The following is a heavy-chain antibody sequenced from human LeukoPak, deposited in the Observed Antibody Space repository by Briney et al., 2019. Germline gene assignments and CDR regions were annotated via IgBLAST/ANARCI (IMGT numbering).Heavy chain of an antibody. CDR2: IYYSGST. D-gene: IGHD6-19*01. Sequence: SETLSLTCTVSGGSISSSRDYWAWIRQPPGKGLEWIANIYYSGSTYYSPSLKSRVTISVDTSKNQFFLKLSSVTAADTAVYYCARKGSSGWYRGYYYYYYMDVWGKGTTVTVSS. J-gene: IGHJ6*03. CDR1: GGSISSSRDY. V-gene: IGHV4-39*07. CDR3: ARKGSSGWYRGYYYYYYMDV.